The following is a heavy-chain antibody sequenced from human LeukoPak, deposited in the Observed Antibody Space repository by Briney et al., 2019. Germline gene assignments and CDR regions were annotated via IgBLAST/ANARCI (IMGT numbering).Heavy chain of an antibody. V-gene: IGHV3-21*01. CDR1: GFTFSSYS. CDR2: ISSSSSYI. J-gene: IGHJ4*02. D-gene: IGHD3-22*01. CDR3: AREEDSSGVDY. Sequence: GGSLRLSCAASGFTFSSYSMNWVRQAPGKGLEWVSSISSSSSYIYYADSVKGRFTISRDNAKNSLYLQMNSLRAEDTAVYYCAREEDSSGVDYWGQGTLVTVSS.